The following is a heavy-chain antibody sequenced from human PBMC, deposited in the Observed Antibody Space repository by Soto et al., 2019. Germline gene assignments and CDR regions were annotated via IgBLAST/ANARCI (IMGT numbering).Heavy chain of an antibody. D-gene: IGHD6-6*01. CDR1: GFSLSTSGMC. CDR3: ARSPSIAARQFYGMDV. CDR2: IDWDDDK. Sequence: SGPTLVNPTQTLTLTCTFSGFSLSTSGMCVSWIRQPPGKALEWLARIDWDDDKYYSTSLKTRLTISKDTSKNQVVLTMTNMDPVDTATYYCARSPSIAARQFYGMDVWGQGTTVTVSS. V-gene: IGHV2-70*11. J-gene: IGHJ6*02.